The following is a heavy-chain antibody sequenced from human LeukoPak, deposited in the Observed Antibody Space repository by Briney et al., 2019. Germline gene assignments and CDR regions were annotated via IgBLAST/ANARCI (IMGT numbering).Heavy chain of an antibody. CDR2: ITTSRDQ. Sequence: GGSLRLSCVASGFIFSDYSMGWVRQAPGKGLEWVSSITTSRDQYHADSVKGRFTVSRDNAKSSVYLQMDSLRADDTAVYYCARDSYCPNDVCYDYWGQGVLVTVS. CDR3: ARDSYCPNDVCYDY. D-gene: IGHD2-8*01. J-gene: IGHJ4*02. V-gene: IGHV3-21*06. CDR1: GFIFSDYS.